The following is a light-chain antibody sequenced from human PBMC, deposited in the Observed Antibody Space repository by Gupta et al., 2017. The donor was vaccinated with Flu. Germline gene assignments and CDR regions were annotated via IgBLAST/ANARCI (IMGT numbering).Light chain of an antibody. CDR2: GAS. CDR1: QSVSSN. CDR3: QQYDNWWT. V-gene: IGKV3-15*01. J-gene: IGKJ1*01. Sequence: EIVMTQSPATLSVSPGERATLSCRASQSVSSNLAWYQQKPGQAPRLLIYGASTMANGIPARFSGSGSGTEFTLTISSLQPEDFAVYYWQQYDNWWTFGQGTRVEIK.